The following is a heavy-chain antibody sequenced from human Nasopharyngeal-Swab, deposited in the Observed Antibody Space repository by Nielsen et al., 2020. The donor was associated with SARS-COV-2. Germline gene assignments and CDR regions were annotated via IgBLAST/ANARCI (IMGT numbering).Heavy chain of an antibody. J-gene: IGHJ4*02. CDR2: FDPEDGET. D-gene: IGHD6-13*01. V-gene: IGHV1-24*01. Sequence: ASVKVSCKVSGYTLTELSMHWVRQAPGKGLEWVGGFDPEDGETIYAQKFQGRVTMTRDTSTSTAYMEVSSLRSEDTAVYYCARLGAAGDFDYWGQGTLVTVSS. CDR1: GYTLTELS. CDR3: ARLGAAGDFDY.